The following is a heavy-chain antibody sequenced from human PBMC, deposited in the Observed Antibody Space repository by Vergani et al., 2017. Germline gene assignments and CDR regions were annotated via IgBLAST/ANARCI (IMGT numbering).Heavy chain of an antibody. J-gene: IGHJ6*02. CDR3: AKDPSSPTVTSDYYYYYGMDV. D-gene: IGHD4-11*01. V-gene: IGHV3-30*18. Sequence: QVQLVESGGGVVQPGRSLRLSCAASGFTFSSYGMHWVRQAPGKGLEWVAVLSYDGSNKYYADSVKGRFTISRDNSKNTLYLQMNSLRAEDTAVYYCAKDPSSPTVTSDYYYYYGMDVGGQGTTVTVSS. CDR1: GFTFSSYG. CDR2: LSYDGSNK.